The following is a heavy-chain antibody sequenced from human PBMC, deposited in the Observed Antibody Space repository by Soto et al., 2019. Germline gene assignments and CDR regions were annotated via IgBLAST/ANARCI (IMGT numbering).Heavy chain of an antibody. V-gene: IGHV4-31*03. D-gene: IGHD3-22*01. CDR2: IYYSGST. Sequence: SETLSLTCTVSGGSISSGGYYWSWIRQHPGKGLEWIGYIYYSGSTYYNPSLKSRVTISVDTSKNQFSLKLSSVTAADTAVYYCASRPMKYYYDSSGYPPHDYWGQGTLVTVSS. J-gene: IGHJ4*02. CDR1: GGSISSGGYY. CDR3: ASRPMKYYYDSSGYPPHDY.